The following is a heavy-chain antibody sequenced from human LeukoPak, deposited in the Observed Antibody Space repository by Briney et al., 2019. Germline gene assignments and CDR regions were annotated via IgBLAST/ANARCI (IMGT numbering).Heavy chain of an antibody. V-gene: IGHV3-30-3*01. CDR1: GFTFSSFS. Sequence: GGSLRLSCAASGFTFSSFSIHWVRQALGKGLEWVAVISSDGSKKFYADSVKGRFTISRDNSKNTLYLQMNSLGPEDTAVYYCAREPHYYDSSGYYTPDTDYWGQGTLVTVSS. D-gene: IGHD3-22*01. CDR2: ISSDGSKK. CDR3: AREPHYYDSSGYYTPDTDY. J-gene: IGHJ4*02.